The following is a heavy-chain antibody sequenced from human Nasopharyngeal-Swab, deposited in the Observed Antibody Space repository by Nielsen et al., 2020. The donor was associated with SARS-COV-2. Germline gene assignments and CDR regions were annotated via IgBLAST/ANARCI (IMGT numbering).Heavy chain of an antibody. D-gene: IGHD3-9*01. V-gene: IGHV3-74*01. CDR3: VKDRVLRYFDWSRGPFDC. CDR2: INSDGLST. J-gene: IGHJ4*02. Sequence: GESLKISCAASGFTFSKYWMHWVRQAPGKGLVWVSQINSDGLSTSYADSVKGRFTISRDNAKNMLYLQINSLRVEDTAVYYCVKDRVLRYFDWSRGPFDCWGQGTLVTVSS. CDR1: GFTFSKYW.